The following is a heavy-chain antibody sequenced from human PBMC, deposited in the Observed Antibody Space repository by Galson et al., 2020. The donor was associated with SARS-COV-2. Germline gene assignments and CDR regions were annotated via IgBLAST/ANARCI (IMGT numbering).Heavy chain of an antibody. D-gene: IGHD3-10*01. Sequence: SETLSLTCTVSGGSISSSSYYWGWIRQPPGKGLEWIGSIYYSGSTYYNPSLKSRVTISVDTSKNQFSLKLSSVTAADTAVYYCARLGITMVRGFGYYCDYWGQGTLVTVSS. J-gene: IGHJ4*02. CDR2: IYYSGST. V-gene: IGHV4-39*01. CDR1: GGSISSSSYY. CDR3: ARLGITMVRGFGYYCDY.